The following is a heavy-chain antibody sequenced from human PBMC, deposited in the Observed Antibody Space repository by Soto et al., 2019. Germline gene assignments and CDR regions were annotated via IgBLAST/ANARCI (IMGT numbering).Heavy chain of an antibody. J-gene: IGHJ5*02. Sequence: QVQLVQSGAEGKKAGASVKVSCTASGYIFSNYYIHWVRQAPGQGLEWLGIINPSGSSTRYAQKFQGRVTMTRATSSSTVYMELSSLRFYDTAVYYCSRDVGYSGSHWCDPGGQGILVTFSS. V-gene: IGHV1-46*01. CDR1: GYIFSNYY. D-gene: IGHD1-26*01. CDR2: INPSGSST. CDR3: SRDVGYSGSHWCDP.